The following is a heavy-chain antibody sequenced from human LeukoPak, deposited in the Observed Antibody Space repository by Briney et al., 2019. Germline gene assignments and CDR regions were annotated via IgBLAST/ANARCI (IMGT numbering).Heavy chain of an antibody. CDR1: GFAFSNCG. Sequence: GGSLRLSCAASGFAFSNCGMHWVHQAPGKGLEWVAFIRYDGSNTYYADSVKSRFTISRDNAKNSLYLQMNSLRAEDTAVYYCAKAAYSSGWPEYFQHWGQGTLVTVSS. J-gene: IGHJ1*01. CDR3: AKAAYSSGWPEYFQH. D-gene: IGHD6-19*01. V-gene: IGHV3-30*02. CDR2: IRYDGSNT.